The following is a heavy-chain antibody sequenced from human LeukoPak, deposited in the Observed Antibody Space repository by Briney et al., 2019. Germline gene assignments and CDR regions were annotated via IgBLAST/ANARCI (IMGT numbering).Heavy chain of an antibody. CDR3: VTDVPYLAPQIDY. CDR1: GFTFSSHE. Sequence: GGSLRLSCAASGFTFSSHEMNWVRQAPGKGLEWVSYISRSGSTIYYADSVKGRFTISRDNDKNSLYLQMNSLKTEDTAMYYCVTDVPYLAPQIDYWGQGTLVTVSS. CDR2: ISRSGSTI. J-gene: IGHJ4*02. D-gene: IGHD6-6*01. V-gene: IGHV3-48*03.